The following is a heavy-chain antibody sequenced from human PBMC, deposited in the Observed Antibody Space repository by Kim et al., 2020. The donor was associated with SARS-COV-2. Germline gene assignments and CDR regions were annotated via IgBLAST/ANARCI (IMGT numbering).Heavy chain of an antibody. D-gene: IGHD6-19*01. Sequence: ADSEKGRFTISRDNTKNSRYLHMNSLRAEDTGLYYCAKDFYPVAGTPSDYWGQGTLVTVSS. CDR3: AKDFYPVAGTPSDY. V-gene: IGHV3-9*01. J-gene: IGHJ4*02.